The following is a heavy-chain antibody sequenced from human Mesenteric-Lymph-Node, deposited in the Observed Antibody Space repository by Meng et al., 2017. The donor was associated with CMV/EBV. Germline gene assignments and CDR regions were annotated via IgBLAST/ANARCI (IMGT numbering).Heavy chain of an antibody. D-gene: IGHD2-8*02. CDR2: INHSGST. CDR3: ARGRYCTSADCQGYYYYYFMDV. J-gene: IGHJ6*02. Sequence: SETLSLTCAVYGGSFSGYYWSWIRQPPGKGLEWIGEINHSGSTNYNPSLKSRVTISVDTSKNQFSLKLSSVTAADTAVYYCARGRYCTSADCQGYYYYYFMDVWGQGTTVTVSS. V-gene: IGHV4-34*01. CDR1: GGSFSGYY.